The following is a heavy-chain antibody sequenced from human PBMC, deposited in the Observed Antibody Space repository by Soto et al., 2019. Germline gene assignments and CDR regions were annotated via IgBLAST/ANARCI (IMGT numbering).Heavy chain of an antibody. CDR2: TYYRSKWYN. CDR3: ARAPLHPHIAAAGKGYFDY. D-gene: IGHD6-13*01. CDR1: GDSVSSNSAA. V-gene: IGHV6-1*01. J-gene: IGHJ4*02. Sequence: SQTLSLTCAISGDSVSSNSAAWNWIRQSPSRGLEWLGRTYYRSKWYNDYAVSVKSRITINPDTSKNQFSLQLNSVTPEDTAVYYCARAPLHPHIAAAGKGYFDYWGQGTLVTVSS.